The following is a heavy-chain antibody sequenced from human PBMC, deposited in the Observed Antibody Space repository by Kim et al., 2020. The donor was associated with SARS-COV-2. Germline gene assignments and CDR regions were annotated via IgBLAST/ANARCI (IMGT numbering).Heavy chain of an antibody. CDR1: GFTFSSYA. Sequence: GGSLRLSCAASGFTFSSYAMSWVRQAPGKGLEWVSAISGSGGSTYYADSVKGRFTISRDNSKNTLYLQMNSLRAEDTAVYYCANGRDGYKRGLGPLNFDYWGQGTLVTVSS. J-gene: IGHJ4*02. CDR3: ANGRDGYKRGLGPLNFDY. D-gene: IGHD5-12*01. CDR2: ISGSGGST. V-gene: IGHV3-23*01.